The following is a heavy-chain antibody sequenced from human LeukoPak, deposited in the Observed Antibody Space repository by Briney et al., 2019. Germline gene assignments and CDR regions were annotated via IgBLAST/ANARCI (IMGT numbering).Heavy chain of an antibody. CDR2: IYHSGST. D-gene: IGHD6-19*01. J-gene: IGHJ4*02. CDR1: GGSISSSSYY. Sequence: SETLSLTCTVSGGSISSSSYYWGWIRQPPGKGLEWIGSIYHSGSTYYNPSLKSRVTISVDTSKNQFSLKLSSVTAADTAVYYCARRSYSSGFRYWGQGTLVTVSS. CDR3: ARRSYSSGFRY. V-gene: IGHV4-39*01.